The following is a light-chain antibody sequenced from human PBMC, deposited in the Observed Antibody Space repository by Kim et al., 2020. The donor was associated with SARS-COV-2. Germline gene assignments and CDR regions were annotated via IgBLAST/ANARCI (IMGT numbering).Light chain of an antibody. CDR1: QDISSY. CDR3: QQYYSNPFT. Sequence: ASTGDRVTITCRASQDISSYLAWYQQKPGKAPKLLIYEASTLQRGVPSRFSGSGSGTDFALTISCLQSEDFAAYYCQQYYSNPFTFGGGTKVDIK. CDR2: EAS. V-gene: IGKV1-8*01. J-gene: IGKJ4*01.